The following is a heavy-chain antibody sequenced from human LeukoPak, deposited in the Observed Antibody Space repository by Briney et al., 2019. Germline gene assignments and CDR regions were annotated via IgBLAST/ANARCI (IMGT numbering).Heavy chain of an antibody. J-gene: IGHJ4*02. CDR1: GGTFSSYA. CDR2: IIPIFGIA. D-gene: IGHD3-22*01. V-gene: IGHV1-69*04. Sequence: ASVKVSCKASGGTFSSYAISWVRQAPGQGLEWMGRIIPIFGIANYAQKFQGRVTITADKSTSTAYMELSSLRSEDTVVYYCARNEYYYDSSGLDYWGQGTLVTVSS. CDR3: ARNEYYYDSSGLDY.